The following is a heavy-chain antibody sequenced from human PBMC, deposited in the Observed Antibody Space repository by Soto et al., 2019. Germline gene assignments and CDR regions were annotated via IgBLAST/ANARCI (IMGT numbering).Heavy chain of an antibody. CDR3: ARGPYASSGYYPYYFDY. Sequence: GGSLRLSCAASGFTVSSNYMSWVRQAPGKGLEWVSVIYSGGSTYYADSVKGRFTISRDNSKNTLYLQMNSLRAEDTAVYYCARGPYASSGYYPYYFDYWGQGTLVTVSS. CDR2: IYSGGST. D-gene: IGHD3-22*01. CDR1: GFTVSSNY. V-gene: IGHV3-53*01. J-gene: IGHJ4*02.